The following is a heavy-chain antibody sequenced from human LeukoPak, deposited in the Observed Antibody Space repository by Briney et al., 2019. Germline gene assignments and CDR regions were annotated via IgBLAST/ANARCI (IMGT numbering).Heavy chain of an antibody. J-gene: IGHJ4*02. V-gene: IGHV4-30-4*08. CDR1: GGSISSGGYY. Sequence: SETLSLTCTVSGGSISSGGYYWSWIRQHPGKGLEWIGYIYYSGSTYYNPSPKSRVTISVDTSKNQFSLKLSSVTAADTAVYYCARAPVRYSGSYDFDFDYWGQGTLVTVSS. CDR3: ARAPVRYSGSYDFDFDY. D-gene: IGHD1-26*01. CDR2: IYYSGST.